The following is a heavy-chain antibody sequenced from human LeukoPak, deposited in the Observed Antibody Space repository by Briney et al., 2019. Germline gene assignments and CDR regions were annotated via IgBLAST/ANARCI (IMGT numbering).Heavy chain of an antibody. J-gene: IGHJ2*01. CDR1: GYTLTDYY. Sequence: ASVKVSCKAFGYTLTDYYMHWVRQAPGRGLEWMGRINPNDGDTNYAQKFQGRVTMARDTSIGTAYMELSRLTSDDTAVYFCAREGANDYQNWCFDLWGRGAPVTVSS. V-gene: IGHV1-2*06. CDR3: AREGANDYQNWCFDL. D-gene: IGHD4-11*01. CDR2: INPNDGDT.